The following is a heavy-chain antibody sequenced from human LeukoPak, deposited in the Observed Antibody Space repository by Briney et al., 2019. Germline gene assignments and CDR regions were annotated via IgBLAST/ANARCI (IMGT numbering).Heavy chain of an antibody. D-gene: IGHD3-3*01. J-gene: IGHJ6*02. Sequence: ASVKVSCKASGYTFTSYYAHWVRQAPGQGLEWMGIVNPSIGNTSYAQNFQGRVTMTRDTSTSTLYMELSSLRSEDTAVYYCARTQIFGVVTHYYYYYGMDVWGQGTSVTVSS. CDR1: GYTFTSYY. CDR3: ARTQIFGVVTHYYYYYGMDV. CDR2: VNPSIGNT. V-gene: IGHV1-46*01.